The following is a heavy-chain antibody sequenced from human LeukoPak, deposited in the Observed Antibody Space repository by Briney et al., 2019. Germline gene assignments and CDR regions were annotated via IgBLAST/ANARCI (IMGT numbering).Heavy chain of an antibody. D-gene: IGHD2-2*01. Sequence: SENVSCKASGGTFSSYAISWVRQAPGQGLELMGGVIPIFGTANYAQKFQGRVTITADESTSTAYMEPSSLRSEDTAVYSCAIPRGCSSTSCSIYYFDYWGQGTPVTV. CDR3: AIPRGCSSTSCSIYYFDY. J-gene: IGHJ4*02. V-gene: IGHV1-69*13. CDR2: VIPIFGTA. CDR1: GGTFSSYA.